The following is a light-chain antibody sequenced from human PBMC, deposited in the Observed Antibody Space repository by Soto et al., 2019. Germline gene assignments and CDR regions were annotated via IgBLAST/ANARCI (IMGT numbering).Light chain of an antibody. CDR3: QQRSNWPPIT. CDR2: DAS. J-gene: IGKJ5*01. Sequence: IGLTQSPVTLSLSPGERATLSCRASQSVSSYLAWYQQKPGQAPRLLIYDASNRATGIPARFSGGGSGTDFTLTIDNLEPEDFAIYYCQQRSNWPPITFGQGTRLEIK. V-gene: IGKV3-11*01. CDR1: QSVSSY.